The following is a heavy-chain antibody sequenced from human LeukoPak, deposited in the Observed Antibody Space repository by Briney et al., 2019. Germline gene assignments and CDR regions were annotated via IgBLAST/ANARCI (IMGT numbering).Heavy chain of an antibody. CDR3: ARKIYYSGWNSGIQYYYYMDV. V-gene: IGHV3-20*04. Sequence: GGSLRLSCAASGFTFDDYGMNWVRQAPGKGLEWVSGINWNGGSTGYADSVEGRFTISRDNAKNSLYLQMNSLRAEDTALYYCARKIYYSGWNSGIQYYYYMDVWGKGTTVTVSS. CDR2: INWNGGST. CDR1: GFTFDDYG. J-gene: IGHJ6*03. D-gene: IGHD5-12*01.